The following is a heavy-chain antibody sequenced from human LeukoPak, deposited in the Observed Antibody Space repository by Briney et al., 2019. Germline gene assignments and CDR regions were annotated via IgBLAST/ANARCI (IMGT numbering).Heavy chain of an antibody. Sequence: SETLSLTCTVSGGSISSYYWSWTRQPPGKGLEWIGYIYYSVSTNYNPSLKSRVTISVDTSKNQFSLKLSSVTAADTAVYYCASAYYYDSSGPDWYFDLWGRGTLVTVSS. CDR1: GGSISSYY. CDR2: IYYSVST. J-gene: IGHJ2*01. V-gene: IGHV4-59*01. D-gene: IGHD3-22*01. CDR3: ASAYYYDSSGPDWYFDL.